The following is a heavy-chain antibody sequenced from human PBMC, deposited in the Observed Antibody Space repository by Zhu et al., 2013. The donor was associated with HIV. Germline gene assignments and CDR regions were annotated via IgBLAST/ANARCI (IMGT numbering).Heavy chain of an antibody. J-gene: IGHJ3*02. CDR1: GYSFTSYW. CDR2: IYPGDSDT. CDR3: ARSYPSYYYGSGLGAFDI. Sequence: EVQLVQSGAEVKKPGESLKISCKGSGYSFTSYWIGWVRQMPGKGLEWMGIIYPGDSDTRYSPSFQGQVTISADKSISTAYLQWSSLKASDTAMYYCARSYPSYYYGSGLGAFDIWGQGTMVTVSS. D-gene: IGHD3-10*01. V-gene: IGHV5-51*01.